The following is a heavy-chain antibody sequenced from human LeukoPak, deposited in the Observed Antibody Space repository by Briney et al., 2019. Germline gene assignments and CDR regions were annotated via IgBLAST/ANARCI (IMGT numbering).Heavy chain of an antibody. CDR2: ISAYNGNT. Sequence: ASVKLSCKASGYTFTSYGISWVRQAPGQGLEWMGWISAYNGNTNYAQKLQGRVTMTTDTSTSTAYMELRSLRSYDTAVYYCARSELRYFDWLLMNNWFDPWGQGTLVTVSS. CDR1: GYTFTSYG. J-gene: IGHJ5*02. V-gene: IGHV1-18*01. CDR3: ARSELRYFDWLLMNNWFDP. D-gene: IGHD3-9*01.